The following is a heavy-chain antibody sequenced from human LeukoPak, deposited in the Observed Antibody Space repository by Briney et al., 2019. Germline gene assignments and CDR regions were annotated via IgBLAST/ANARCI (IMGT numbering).Heavy chain of an antibody. D-gene: IGHD3-10*01. J-gene: IGHJ4*02. CDR2: IRYDGSNK. CDR1: GFTFSSYA. Sequence: GSLRLSCAASGFTFSSYAMSWVRQAPGKGLEWVAFIRYDGSNKYYADSVKGRFTISRDNSKNTLYLQMNSLRAEDTAAYYCAKDIDPLYYYGSGILRWGQGTLVTVSS. CDR3: AKDIDPLYYYGSGILR. V-gene: IGHV3-30*02.